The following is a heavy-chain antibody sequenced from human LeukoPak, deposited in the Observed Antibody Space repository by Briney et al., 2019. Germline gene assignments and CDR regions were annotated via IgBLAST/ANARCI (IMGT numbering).Heavy chain of an antibody. CDR1: GGSISSSSYY. CDR3: ARLSGYD. CDR2: IYYSGST. Sequence: PSETLSLTCTVSGGSISSSSYYWGWIRQPPGKGLEWIGSIYYSGSTYYNPSLKSRVTISVDTSKNRFSLKLSSVTAADTAVYYCARLSGYDWGQGTLVTVSS. J-gene: IGHJ4*02. D-gene: IGHD5-12*01. V-gene: IGHV4-39*01.